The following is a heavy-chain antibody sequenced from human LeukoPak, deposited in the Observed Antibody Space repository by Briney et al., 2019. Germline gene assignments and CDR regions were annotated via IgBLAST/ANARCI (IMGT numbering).Heavy chain of an antibody. CDR2: IYTDDRT. D-gene: IGHD6-13*01. J-gene: IGHJ5*02. V-gene: IGHV3-53*01. CDR1: GFTVSSNC. Sequence: GGSLRLSCAASGFTVSSNCMSWVRQAPGKGLEWVSDIYTDDRTYYADSVKGRFTISRDDSKNMLFLQMDSLRVEDTAVYYCARDRAAADPWGQGTLVTVSS. CDR3: ARDRAAADP.